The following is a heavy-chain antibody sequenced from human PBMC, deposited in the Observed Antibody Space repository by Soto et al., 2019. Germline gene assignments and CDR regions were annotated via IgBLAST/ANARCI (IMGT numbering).Heavy chain of an antibody. J-gene: IGHJ4*02. Sequence: QLQLQESGPGLVKPSETLSLTCTVSGGSISSSSYYWGWIRQPPGKGLEWIGSIYYSGSTYYNPSLKSRVTISVDTSKNQFSLKLSSVTAADTAVYYCARLETAMVHFDYWGQGTLVTVSS. V-gene: IGHV4-39*01. CDR2: IYYSGST. CDR1: GGSISSSSYY. D-gene: IGHD5-18*01. CDR3: ARLETAMVHFDY.